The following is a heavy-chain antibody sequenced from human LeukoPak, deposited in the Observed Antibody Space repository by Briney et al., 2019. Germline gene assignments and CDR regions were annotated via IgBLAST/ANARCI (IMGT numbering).Heavy chain of an antibody. Sequence: GSLRLSCAASGFTFSSYAMHWVRQAPGKGLEWVAVISYDGSNKYYADSVKGRFTISRDNSKNTLYLQMNSLRAEDTAVYYRARDSRVYDFLYYFDYWGQGTLVTVSS. J-gene: IGHJ4*02. V-gene: IGHV3-30-3*01. CDR3: ARDSRVYDFLYYFDY. CDR1: GFTFSSYA. D-gene: IGHD3-3*01. CDR2: ISYDGSNK.